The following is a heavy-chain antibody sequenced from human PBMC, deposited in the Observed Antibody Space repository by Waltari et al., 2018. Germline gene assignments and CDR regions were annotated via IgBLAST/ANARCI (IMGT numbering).Heavy chain of an antibody. V-gene: IGHV4-34*01. CDR2: INHSGST. CDR1: GGSFSGYY. Sequence: QVQLQQWGAGLLKPSETLSLTCAVYGGSFSGYYWSWIRQPPGKGLEWIGEINHSGSTNDNPSLKSRVPISVDTSKNQFSLKLSSVTAADTAVYYCARGSSTVTTGGLDYWGQGTLVTVSS. D-gene: IGHD4-17*01. J-gene: IGHJ4*02. CDR3: ARGSSTVTTGGLDY.